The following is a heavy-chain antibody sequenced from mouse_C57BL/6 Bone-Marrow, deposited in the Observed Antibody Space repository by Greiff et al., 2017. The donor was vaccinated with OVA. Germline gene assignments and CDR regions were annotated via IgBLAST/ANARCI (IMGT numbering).Heavy chain of an antibody. CDR3: ARWLLRAGYYAMDY. CDR1: GFNIKNTY. V-gene: IGHV14-3*01. D-gene: IGHD2-3*01. Sequence: EVMLVESVAELVRPGASVKLSCTASGFNIKNTYMHWVKQRPEQGLEWIGRIDPANGNTKYAPKFQGKATITADTSSNTAYLQLSSLTSEDTAIYYCARWLLRAGYYAMDYWGQGTSVTVSS. CDR2: IDPANGNT. J-gene: IGHJ4*01.